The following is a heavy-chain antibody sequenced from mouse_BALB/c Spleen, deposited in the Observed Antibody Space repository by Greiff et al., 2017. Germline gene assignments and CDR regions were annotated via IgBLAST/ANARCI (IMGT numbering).Heavy chain of an antibody. CDR3: AKGITTVVATKNYAMDY. CDR2: INPSSGYT. J-gene: IGHJ4*01. V-gene: IGHV1-4*01. Sequence: QVQLQQSGAELARPGASVKMSCKASGYTFTSYTMHWVKQRPGQGLEWIGYINPSSGYTNYNQKFKDKATLTADKSSSTAYMQLSSLTSEDSAVYYCAKGITTVVATKNYAMDYWGQGTSVTVSS. CDR1: GYTFTSYT. D-gene: IGHD1-1*01.